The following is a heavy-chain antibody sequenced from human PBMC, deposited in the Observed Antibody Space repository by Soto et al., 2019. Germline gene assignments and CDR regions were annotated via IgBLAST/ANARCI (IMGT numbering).Heavy chain of an antibody. D-gene: IGHD3-10*01. CDR2: ISHSGST. Sequence: QVQLQESGPGLVKPSETLSLTCTVSGGSVSSGSYYWSWIRQPPGKGLEWIGHISHSGSTSYNPSLKSRVTISVETSKHQFSLKLSSVIAADTAVYYCARAYYYGSWRGRSMDVWGQGTTVTVSS. CDR1: GGSVSSGSYY. CDR3: ARAYYYGSWRGRSMDV. V-gene: IGHV4-61*01. J-gene: IGHJ6*02.